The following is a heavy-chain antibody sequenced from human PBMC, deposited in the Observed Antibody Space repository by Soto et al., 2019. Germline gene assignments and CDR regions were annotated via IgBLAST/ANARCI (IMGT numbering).Heavy chain of an antibody. CDR1: GYTFTSYG. J-gene: IGHJ6*02. D-gene: IGHD2-2*01. CDR3: ASQRSLDCSSTSCHHYGMDV. Sequence: ASVKVSCKASGYTFTSYGISWVRQAPGQGLEWMGWISAYNGNTDYAQKLQGRVTMTTDTSTSTAYMELRSLRSDDTAVYYCASQRSLDCSSTSCHHYGMDVCGQGSTVTVSS. V-gene: IGHV1-18*01. CDR2: ISAYNGNT.